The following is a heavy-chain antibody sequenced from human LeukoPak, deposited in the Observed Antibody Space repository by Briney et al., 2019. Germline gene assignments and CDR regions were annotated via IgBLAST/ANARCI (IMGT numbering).Heavy chain of an antibody. CDR3: ATLRTYTSPPDN. J-gene: IGHJ4*02. CDR2: LTGSGDAT. D-gene: IGHD4-11*01. V-gene: IGHV3-23*01. CDR1: GFTFSSYA. Sequence: PGGSLRLSCATSGFTFSSYAMAWVRQAPGKGLEWVSVLTGSGDATYYADSVKGRFIISRDNSKNTLYLQINNLRAEDTAVYYCATLRTYTSPPDNWGQGTLVTVSS.